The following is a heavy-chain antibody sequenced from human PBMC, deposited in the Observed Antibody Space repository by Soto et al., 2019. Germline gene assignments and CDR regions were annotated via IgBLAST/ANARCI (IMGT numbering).Heavy chain of an antibody. V-gene: IGHV1-24*01. CDR1: GYTLTELS. Sequence: ASVKISCKVSGYTLTELSMHWVRQAPGKGLEWMGGFDPEDGETIYAQKFQGRVTMTEDTSTDTAYMELSSLRSEDTAVYYCATVGSGYSGYASLPEYWGQGTLVTVSS. CDR2: FDPEDGET. CDR3: ATVGSGYSGYASLPEY. J-gene: IGHJ4*02. D-gene: IGHD5-12*01.